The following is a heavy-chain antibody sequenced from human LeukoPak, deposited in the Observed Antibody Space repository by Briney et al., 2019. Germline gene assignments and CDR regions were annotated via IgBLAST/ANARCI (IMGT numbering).Heavy chain of an antibody. Sequence: ASVKVSCKASGYTFTSYDINWVRQAPGQGLEWMGIINPSGGSTSYAQKFQGRVTMTRDTSTSTVYMELSSLRSEDTAVYYCARDPDGDYYGSGSWFDPWGQGTLVTVSS. CDR3: ARDPDGDYYGSGSWFDP. D-gene: IGHD3-10*01. J-gene: IGHJ5*02. V-gene: IGHV1-46*01. CDR1: GYTFTSYD. CDR2: INPSGGST.